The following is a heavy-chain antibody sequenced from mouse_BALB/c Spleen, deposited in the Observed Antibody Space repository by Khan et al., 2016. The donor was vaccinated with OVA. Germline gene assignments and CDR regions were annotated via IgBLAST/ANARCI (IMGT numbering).Heavy chain of an antibody. V-gene: IGHV3-2*02. CDR1: GYSITSDYA. CDR3: ARRYYYGQWYFDV. CDR2: ISYSGST. Sequence: VQLKESGPGLVKPSQSLSLTCTVTGYSITSDYAWNWIRQFPGNKLEWMAYISYSGSTSSNPSLKSRISVTRDTSKNQFFLQLNSVTTEDTATXYCARRYYYGQWYFDVWGAGTTVTVSS. D-gene: IGHD1-1*01. J-gene: IGHJ1*01.